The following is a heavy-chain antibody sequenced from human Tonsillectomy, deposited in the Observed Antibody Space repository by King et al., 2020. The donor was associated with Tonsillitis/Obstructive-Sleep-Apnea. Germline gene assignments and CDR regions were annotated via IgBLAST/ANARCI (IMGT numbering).Heavy chain of an antibody. D-gene: IGHD2-8*02. CDR1: GYTFTGYY. CDR2: INPNSGGT. V-gene: IGHV1-2*06. Sequence: VQLVEYGAEVKKPGASVKVSCKASGYTFTGYYMHWVRQAPGQGLEWMGRINPNSGGTNYAQKFQGRVTMTRDTSISTAYMELSRLRSDDTAVYYCARDPFYCTGGVCTMWGQGTLVTVSS. J-gene: IGHJ4*02. CDR3: ARDPFYCTGGVCTM.